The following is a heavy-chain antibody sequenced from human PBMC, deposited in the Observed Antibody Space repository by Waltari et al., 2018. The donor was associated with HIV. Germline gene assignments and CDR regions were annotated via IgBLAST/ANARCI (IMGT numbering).Heavy chain of an antibody. CDR2: IKSNTDGGTT. CDR3: TTVGGGTRDY. V-gene: IGHV3-15*01. D-gene: IGHD3-16*01. J-gene: IGHJ4*02. CDR1: GLTFSDAW. Sequence: EVLLVESGGGSGKPGGSLRLSVAASGLTFSDAWMSWVRQAPGKGLEWVGRIKSNTDGGTTDYAAPVKGRFTISRDDSKTTLYLEMNSLKTEDTAVYYCTTVGGGTRDYWGQGTLITVSS.